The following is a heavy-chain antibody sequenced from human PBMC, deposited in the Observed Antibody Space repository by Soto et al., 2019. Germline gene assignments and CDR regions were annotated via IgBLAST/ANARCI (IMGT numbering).Heavy chain of an antibody. CDR3: ARDLCGDYDDDY. CDR1: GFNFETYS. J-gene: IGHJ4*02. D-gene: IGHD4-17*01. Sequence: PGGALRLSCAASGFNFETYSMSWVRQAPGKGLEWVSSITTTSTYIYYAASVKGRFTVSRDNAQNSLFLQLDSLRADDTAVYYCARDLCGDYDDDYWGPGTLVTVSS. V-gene: IGHV3-21*01. CDR2: ITTTSTYI.